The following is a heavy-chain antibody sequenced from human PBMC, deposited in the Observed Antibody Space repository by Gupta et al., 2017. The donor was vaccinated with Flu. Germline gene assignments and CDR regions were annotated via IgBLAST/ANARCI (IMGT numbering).Heavy chain of an antibody. CDR3: AGEYYYGLETHPATSAFDS. Sequence: QVQLVQSGAEMKKPGASVKFSCKASGYTFTGYYMHWVRQAPGQGLEWMGWLNPRTGGTNYAQKFQGRVIRTRDTSTSTAYMELTSLSSDDAAVDCCAGEYYYGLETHPATSAFDSGGQGTMVTVSS. CDR2: LNPRTGGT. V-gene: IGHV1-2*02. D-gene: IGHD3-10*01. CDR1: GYTFTGYY. J-gene: IGHJ3*02.